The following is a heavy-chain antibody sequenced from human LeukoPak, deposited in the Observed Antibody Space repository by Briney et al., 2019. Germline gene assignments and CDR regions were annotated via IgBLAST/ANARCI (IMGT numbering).Heavy chain of an antibody. CDR3: AKGVYYDTSYYFDY. Sequence: SLRLACAASGFTFDVYAMDWVRQAPGKGLECVSGIRLNSGSIGYADYVKGRFTKSRDNAHDSLYLQINSLRTEHTALYCCAKGVYYDTSYYFDYWGQGTLVTVSS. CDR1: GFTFDVYA. V-gene: IGHV3-9*01. D-gene: IGHD3-22*01. J-gene: IGHJ4*02. CDR2: IRLNSGSI.